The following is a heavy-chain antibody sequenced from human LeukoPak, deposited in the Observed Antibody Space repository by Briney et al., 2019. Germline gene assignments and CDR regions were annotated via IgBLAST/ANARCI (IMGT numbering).Heavy chain of an antibody. CDR3: ATPKGYCSGGSRPAPHYFDY. CDR1: GFTFSSYA. Sequence: PGGSLRLSCAASGFTFSSYAMSWVRQAPGKGLEWVSAISGSGGSTYYADSVKGRFTISRDNSKNTLYLQMNSLRAEDTAVYYCATPKGYCSGGSRPAPHYFDYWGQGTLVTVSS. CDR2: ISGSGGST. V-gene: IGHV3-23*01. J-gene: IGHJ4*02. D-gene: IGHD2-15*01.